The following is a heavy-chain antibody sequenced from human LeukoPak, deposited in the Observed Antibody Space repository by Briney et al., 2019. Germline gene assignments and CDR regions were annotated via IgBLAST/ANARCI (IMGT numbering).Heavy chain of an antibody. CDR2: ISYDGSNK. Sequence: PGRSLRLSCAASGFTFSSYAMHWVRQAPGKGPEWVAVISYDGSNKYYADSVKGRFTISRDNSKNTLYLQMNSLRAEDTAVYYCARDDAPNMITFGGVIGLFDYWGQGTLVTVSS. D-gene: IGHD3-16*02. V-gene: IGHV3-30*04. CDR3: ARDDAPNMITFGGVIGLFDY. J-gene: IGHJ4*02. CDR1: GFTFSSYA.